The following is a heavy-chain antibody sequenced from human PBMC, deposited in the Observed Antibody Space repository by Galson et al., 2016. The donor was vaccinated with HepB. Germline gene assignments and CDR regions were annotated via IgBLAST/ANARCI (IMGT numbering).Heavy chain of an antibody. J-gene: IGHJ4*02. CDR1: GLSLSNYW. CDR2: IKQDGSEK. Sequence: SLRLSCAASGLSLSNYWMAWVRQAPGKVLEWVANIKQDGSEKYHVVSVGGRFTISRDNAKNSLYLQMNSLRVEDTAVYYCARQITGDILLSRGQGTLVTVPS. CDR3: ARQITGDILLS. D-gene: IGHD7-27*01. V-gene: IGHV3-7*01.